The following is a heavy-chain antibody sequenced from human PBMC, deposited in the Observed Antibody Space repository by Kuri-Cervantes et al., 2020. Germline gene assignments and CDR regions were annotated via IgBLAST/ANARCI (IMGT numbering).Heavy chain of an antibody. D-gene: IGHD3-22*01. Sequence: GESLKISCAASGFTFSSYAMHWVRQAPGKGLEWVAVISYDGSNKYYADSVKGRFTISRDNSKNTLYLQMNSLRAEDTAVYYCARGLEDYDSSGDTIYYFDYWGQGTLVTVSS. V-gene: IGHV3-30-3*01. CDR3: ARGLEDYDSSGDTIYYFDY. CDR1: GFTFSSYA. J-gene: IGHJ4*02. CDR2: ISYDGSNK.